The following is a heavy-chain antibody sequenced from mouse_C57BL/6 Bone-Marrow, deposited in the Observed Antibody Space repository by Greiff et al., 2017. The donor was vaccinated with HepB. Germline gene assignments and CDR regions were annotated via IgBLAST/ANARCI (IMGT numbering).Heavy chain of an antibody. CDR2: IDPENGDT. J-gene: IGHJ1*03. V-gene: IGHV14-4*01. D-gene: IGHD1-1*01. Sequence: EVQLQQSGAELVRPGASVKLSCTASGFNIKDDYMHWVKQRPEQGLEWIGWIDPENGDTEYASKFQGKATITADTSSNTAYLQLSSLTSEDTAVYYCTTEGYYDGGYVDVWGTGTTVTVSS. CDR3: TTEGYYDGGYVDV. CDR1: GFNIKDDY.